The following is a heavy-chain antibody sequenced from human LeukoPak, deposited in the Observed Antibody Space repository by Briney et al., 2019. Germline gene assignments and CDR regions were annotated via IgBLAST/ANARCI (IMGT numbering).Heavy chain of an antibody. CDR3: ATGPGLRREHHHY. J-gene: IGHJ4*02. CDR2: INPEDGET. CDR1: TYTSTEFY. V-gene: IGHV1-69-2*01. Sequence: AYISCKPSTYTSTEFYIHWVKPAPEKGREWMGRINPEDGETIYAEKFQRRVTIPADTSTDTAYMDLTSLKSEVTALYYSATGPGLRREHHHYWGQGILVTVSS. D-gene: IGHD1-14*01.